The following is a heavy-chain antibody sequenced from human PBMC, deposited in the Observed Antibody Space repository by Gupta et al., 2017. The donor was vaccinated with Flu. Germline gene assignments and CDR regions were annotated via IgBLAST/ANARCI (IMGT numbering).Heavy chain of an antibody. Sequence: QVQLVQSGAEVKKPGSSVKVSCKASGGTFSSYAISWVRQAPGQGLEWMGGIIPIFGTEKYAQKFQGRVTITADESTSTAYMELSSLRSEDTAVYYCARDQCSGGSCYPMFGYYGMDVWGQGTTVTVSS. CDR2: IIPIFGTE. CDR3: ARDQCSGGSCYPMFGYYGMDV. V-gene: IGHV1-69*01. J-gene: IGHJ6*02. CDR1: GGTFSSYA. D-gene: IGHD2-15*01.